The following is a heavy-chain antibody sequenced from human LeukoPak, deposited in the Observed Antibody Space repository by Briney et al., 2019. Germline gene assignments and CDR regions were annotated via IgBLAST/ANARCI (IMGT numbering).Heavy chain of an antibody. J-gene: IGHJ4*02. D-gene: IGHD3-22*01. CDR3: ARDPRTYYDSSGYEGDY. CDR2: IYYSGST. V-gene: IGHV4-59*12. CDR1: GGSISSYY. Sequence: SETLSLTCTVSGGSISSYYWSWIRQPPGKGLEWIGYIYYSGSTNYNPSLKSRVTMSVDTSKNQFSLKVSSVTAADTAVYYCARDPRTYYDSSGYEGDYWGQGTLVTVSS.